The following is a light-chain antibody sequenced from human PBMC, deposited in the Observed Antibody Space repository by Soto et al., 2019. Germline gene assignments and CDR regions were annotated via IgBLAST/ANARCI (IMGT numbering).Light chain of an antibody. V-gene: IGKV3-20*01. CDR3: QQHGSSPQT. J-gene: IGKJ2*01. CDR2: GAS. Sequence: EIVLTQSPGTLSLSPGERATLSCRASHSVRSSFLAWYHRKPGQAPRLLIYGASSRATGIPDRFSGSGSGTDFTLTISRLEPEDFAVYYCQQHGSSPQTFGQGTKLEIK. CDR1: HSVRSSF.